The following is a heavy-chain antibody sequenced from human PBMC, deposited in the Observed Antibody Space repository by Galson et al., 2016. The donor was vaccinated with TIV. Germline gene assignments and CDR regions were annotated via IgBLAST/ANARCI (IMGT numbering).Heavy chain of an antibody. D-gene: IGHD3-22*01. Sequence: LRLSCAASGFTVSDKYMYWVRQPPGKGLEWVSVINGVGSTYYADSVKGRFTISRDNSKNTLYLQMHSLRVEDTAVYFCARSYDSSGHRGRLDIWGQGALVTVSS. J-gene: IGHJ4*02. V-gene: IGHV3-53*03. CDR3: ARSYDSSGHRGRLDI. CDR1: GFTVSDKY. CDR2: INGVGST.